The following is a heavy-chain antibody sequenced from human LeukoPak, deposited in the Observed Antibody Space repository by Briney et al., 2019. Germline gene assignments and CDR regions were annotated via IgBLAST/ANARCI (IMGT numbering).Heavy chain of an antibody. Sequence: SVKVSCKASGGTFSSYAISWVRQAPGQGLEWMGGIIPILGTANYAQKFQGRVTITADESTSTAYMELSSLRSEDTAVYYCARSIAAASYWFDPWGQGTLVTVSS. CDR1: GGTFSSYA. V-gene: IGHV1-69*13. J-gene: IGHJ5*02. CDR2: IIPILGTA. D-gene: IGHD6-13*01. CDR3: ARSIAAASYWFDP.